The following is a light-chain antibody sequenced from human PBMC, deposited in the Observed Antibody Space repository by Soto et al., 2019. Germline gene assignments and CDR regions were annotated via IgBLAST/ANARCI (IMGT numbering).Light chain of an antibody. CDR1: SSDIGRYNY. V-gene: IGLV2-14*01. CDR2: DVS. CDR3: SSYISSCTYV. J-gene: IGLJ1*01. Sequence: QSVLTQPASVSGSPGQSITISCIGTSSDIGRYNYVSWYQQYPGKAPKFMIYDVSNRPSGVSNRFSGSKSGNTASLTISGLQAEDVADYYCSSYISSCTYVFGTGTNVTV.